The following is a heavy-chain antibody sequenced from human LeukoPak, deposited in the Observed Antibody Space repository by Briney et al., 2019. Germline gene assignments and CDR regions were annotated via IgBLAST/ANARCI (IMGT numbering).Heavy chain of an antibody. CDR1: GYTFTDYF. J-gene: IGHJ4*02. V-gene: IGHV1-2*02. Sequence: ASVKVSCKASGYTFTDYFMQWVRQAPGQRLEWMGWINPNSGGTSYAQKFQGRVTMTRDTSISTAYMELSRLRSDDTAVYYCARSEGDIVVVPADDYFDYWGQGTLVTVSS. CDR3: ARSEGDIVVVPADDYFDY. D-gene: IGHD2-2*01. CDR2: INPNSGGT.